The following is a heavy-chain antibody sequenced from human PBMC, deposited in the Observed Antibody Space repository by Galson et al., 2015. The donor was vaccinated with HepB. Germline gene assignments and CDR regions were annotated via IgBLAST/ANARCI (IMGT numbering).Heavy chain of an antibody. Sequence: SLRLSCAASGFTFSSYGMHWVRQAPGKGLEWVAVISYDGSNKYYADSVKGRFTISRDNSKNTLYLQMNSLRAEDTAVYYCARDPSINQWLVTFLDYWGQGTLVTVSS. V-gene: IGHV3-30*03. D-gene: IGHD6-19*01. CDR3: ARDPSINQWLVTFLDY. J-gene: IGHJ4*02. CDR1: GFTFSSYG. CDR2: ISYDGSNK.